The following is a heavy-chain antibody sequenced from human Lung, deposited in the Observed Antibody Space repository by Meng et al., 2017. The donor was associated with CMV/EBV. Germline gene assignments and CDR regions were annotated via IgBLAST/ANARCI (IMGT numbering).Heavy chain of an antibody. V-gene: IGHV3-11*04. J-gene: IGHJ6*02. Sequence: GGSLRLSCAASGFTFSDYYMSWIRQAPGKGLEWVSYISSSGSTIYYADSVKGRFTISRDNAKNSLYLQMNSLRAEDTAVYYCARDLIVVVPAAPLDYYGMDVWGQGTTVTGS. CDR2: ISSSGSTI. CDR3: ARDLIVVVPAAPLDYYGMDV. CDR1: GFTFSDYY. D-gene: IGHD2-2*01.